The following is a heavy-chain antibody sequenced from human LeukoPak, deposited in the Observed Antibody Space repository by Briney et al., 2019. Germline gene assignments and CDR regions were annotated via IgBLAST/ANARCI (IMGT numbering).Heavy chain of an antibody. CDR2: IVVGSGNT. J-gene: IGHJ4*02. V-gene: IGHV1-58*01. Sequence: TSVKVSCKASGFTFTSSAVQWVRQARGQRLEWIGWIVVGSGNTNYAQKFQERVTITRDMSTSTAYMELSSLRSEDTAVYYCAAGDIKGDFDYWGQGTLVTVSS. CDR3: AAGDIKGDFDY. CDR1: GFTFTSSA. D-gene: IGHD5-12*01.